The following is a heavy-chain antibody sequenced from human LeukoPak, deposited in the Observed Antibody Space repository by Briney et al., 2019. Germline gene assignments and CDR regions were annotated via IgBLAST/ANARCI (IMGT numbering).Heavy chain of an antibody. V-gene: IGHV3-30*18. D-gene: IGHD2-2*03. CDR1: GFTFSSYG. CDR3: AKDHGSLPFDI. J-gene: IGHJ3*02. CDR2: ISYDGSNK. Sequence: GGSLRLSCAASGFTFSSYGMHWVRQAPGKGLEWVAVISYDGSNKYYADSVKGRFTISRDNSKNTLYLQMNSLRAEDTAVYYCAKDHGSLPFDIWGQGTMVTVSS.